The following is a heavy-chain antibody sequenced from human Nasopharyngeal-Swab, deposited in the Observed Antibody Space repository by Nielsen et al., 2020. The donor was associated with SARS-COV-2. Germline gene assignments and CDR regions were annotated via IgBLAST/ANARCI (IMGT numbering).Heavy chain of an antibody. J-gene: IGHJ3*02. CDR2: SNDYEDRL. CDR3: ARVGGAAVPLSTFDI. D-gene: IGHD2-15*01. V-gene: IGHV3-64*04. Sequence: GAFLKMCCSASGFTFSVYAMHWVRKAPGKGLEYVSTSNDYEDRLYYADSEKGRFTISRDNSKNTPYLQLNSLRAEETALYFCARVGGAAVPLSTFDIWGPGTMVTVSS. CDR1: GFTFSVYA.